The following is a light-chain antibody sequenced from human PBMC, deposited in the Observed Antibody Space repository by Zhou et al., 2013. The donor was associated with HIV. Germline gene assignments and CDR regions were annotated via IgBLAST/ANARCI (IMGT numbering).Light chain of an antibody. CDR2: DTS. CDR1: QAISNS. V-gene: IGKV1-27*01. Sequence: DIQVTQSPSSLSASVGDRVTITCRASQAISNSLAWYQQKAGKAPKLIIFDTSHLEVGVPSRFSGSGSGTDFTLTISDLQPEDVGTYYCQNYRHDSRTFGPGTKVEI. J-gene: IGKJ1*01. CDR3: QNYRHDSRT.